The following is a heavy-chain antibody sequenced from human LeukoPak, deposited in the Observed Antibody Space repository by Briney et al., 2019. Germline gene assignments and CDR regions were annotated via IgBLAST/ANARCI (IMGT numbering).Heavy chain of an antibody. V-gene: IGHV5-51*01. CDR2: IYLGDSYT. J-gene: IGHJ6*03. Sequence: GESLKISCKGSGYSFTSYWIGWVRQLPGKGLEWMGIIYLGDSYTRYSPSFQGQVTISADKSISSAYLQWSSLKASDTAMYYCARGYCRAGSCYPYYYYYMDFWGKGTTVTVSS. CDR1: GYSFTSYW. D-gene: IGHD2-15*01. CDR3: ARGYCRAGSCYPYYYYYMDF.